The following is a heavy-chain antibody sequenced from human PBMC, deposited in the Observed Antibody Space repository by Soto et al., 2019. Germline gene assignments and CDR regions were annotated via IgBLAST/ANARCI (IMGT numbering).Heavy chain of an antibody. CDR3: ARFTICFDY. D-gene: IGHD3-10*01. CDR2: INSRSDI. J-gene: IGHJ4*02. V-gene: IGHV3-21*04. CDR1: GFTFSNFS. Sequence: PGGSLRLSCVGSGFTFSNFSINWVRQAPGKGLEWVSSINSRSDIYYADSVKGRFTISRDNAKNSVSLQMNSLRAEDTAVYYCARFTICFDYWGQGTLVTVSS.